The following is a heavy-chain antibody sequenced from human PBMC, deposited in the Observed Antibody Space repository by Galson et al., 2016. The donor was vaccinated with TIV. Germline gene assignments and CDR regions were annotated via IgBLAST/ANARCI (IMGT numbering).Heavy chain of an antibody. V-gene: IGHV1-2*06. D-gene: IGHD5-24*01. CDR3: ARGVDGFRY. CDR1: GYTFTGYH. CDR2: INPNSGDT. J-gene: IGHJ4*02. Sequence: AVKVSCKASGYTFTGYHLHWVRQAPGQGPEWMGRINPNSGDTDFAQKFQGRVTMTRDTSISTAYIELRRLTFADTAVYFCARGVDGFRYWGQGTLVTVSS.